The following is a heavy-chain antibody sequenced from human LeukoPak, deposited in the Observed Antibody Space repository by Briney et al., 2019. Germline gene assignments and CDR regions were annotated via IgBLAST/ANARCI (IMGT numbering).Heavy chain of an antibody. D-gene: IGHD5-18*01. V-gene: IGHV4-30-2*01. CDR1: GGSISSGGYS. CDR2: IYHSGST. J-gene: IGHJ4*02. CDR3: ARGSNRVDTAMVLDY. Sequence: PSETLSLTCAVSGGSISSGGYSWSWIRQPPGKGLEWIGYIYHSGSTYYNPPLKSRVTISVDRSKNQFSLKLSSVTAADTAVYYCARGSNRVDTAMVLDYWGQGTLVTVSS.